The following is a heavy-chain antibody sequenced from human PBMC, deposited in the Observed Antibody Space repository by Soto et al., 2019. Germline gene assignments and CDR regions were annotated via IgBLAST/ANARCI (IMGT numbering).Heavy chain of an antibody. CDR2: INPNSGGT. J-gene: IGHJ5*02. Sequence: ASVKVSCKASGYTFTGYYMHWLRQAPGQGLEWMGWINPNSGGTNYAQKFQGWVTMTRDTSISTAYMELSRLRSDDTAVYYCARGTGYSSGNWFDPWGQGTLVTVSS. D-gene: IGHD6-19*01. CDR1: GYTFTGYY. CDR3: ARGTGYSSGNWFDP. V-gene: IGHV1-2*04.